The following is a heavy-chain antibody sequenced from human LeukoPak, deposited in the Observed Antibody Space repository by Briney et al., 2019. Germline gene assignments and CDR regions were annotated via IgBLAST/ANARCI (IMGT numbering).Heavy chain of an antibody. J-gene: IGHJ4*02. Sequence: ASVKVSCKASGYTFSSYYMHWVRQAPGQGLEWMGIINPSGGSTTYPQKFQGRVTMTRDTSTGTFYMELSTLRPEDTAVYFCARGPSHYDTSGHFDYWGQGTLITVSS. CDR3: ARGPSHYDTSGHFDY. D-gene: IGHD3-22*01. CDR1: GYTFSSYY. V-gene: IGHV1-46*01. CDR2: INPSGGST.